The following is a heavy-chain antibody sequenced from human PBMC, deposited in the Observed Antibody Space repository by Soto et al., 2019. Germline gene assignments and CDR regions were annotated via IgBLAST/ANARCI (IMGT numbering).Heavy chain of an antibody. CDR1: GFTFSSYG. CDR2: IWYDGSNK. J-gene: IGHJ4*02. D-gene: IGHD5-12*01. V-gene: IGHV3-33*06. CDR3: AKDQTGWWLQLFDY. Sequence: HPGGSLRLSCAASGFTFSSYGMHWVRQAPGKGLEWVAVIWYDGSNKYYADSVKGRFTISRDNSKNTLYLQMNSLRAEDTAVYYCAKDQTGWWLQLFDYWGQGTLVTVSS.